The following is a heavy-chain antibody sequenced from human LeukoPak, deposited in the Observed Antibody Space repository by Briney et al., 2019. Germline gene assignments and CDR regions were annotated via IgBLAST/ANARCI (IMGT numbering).Heavy chain of an antibody. D-gene: IGHD2-21*01. CDR3: VRGVWFLDC. Sequence: GGSLRLSCAASGFTFSSSWMHWVRQAPGKGLVWVSRINSDGSTTSYADSEKGRFTISRDNAKNTLYLQMNSLRTEDTAVYYCVRGVWFLDCWGQGTLVTVSS. CDR2: INSDGSTT. J-gene: IGHJ4*02. CDR1: GFTFSSSW. V-gene: IGHV3-74*01.